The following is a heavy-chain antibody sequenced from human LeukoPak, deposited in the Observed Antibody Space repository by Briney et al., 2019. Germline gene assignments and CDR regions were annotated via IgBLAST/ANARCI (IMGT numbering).Heavy chain of an antibody. J-gene: IGHJ4*02. V-gene: IGHV3-23*01. CDR1: GFTFSSYA. CDR3: AKDGLRGSPFRGFDY. Sequence: GGPLRLSCAASGFTFSSYAMSWVRQAPGKGLEWVSAISGSGGSTYYADSVKGRFTISRDNSKNTLYLQMNSLRAEDTAVYYCAKDGLRGSPFRGFDYWGQGTLVTVSS. D-gene: IGHD3-16*01. CDR2: ISGSGGST.